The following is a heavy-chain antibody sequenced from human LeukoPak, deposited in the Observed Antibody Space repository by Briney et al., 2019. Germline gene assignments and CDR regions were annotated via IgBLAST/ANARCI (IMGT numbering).Heavy chain of an antibody. V-gene: IGHV3-23*01. CDR2: ISGSGGST. CDR3: AKSSVEMSTKYFDY. D-gene: IGHD5-24*01. Sequence: GGSLRLSCAASGFTLSSYAMSWVRQAPGKGVEWVSCISGSGGSTYYASSVKGRFTISRDNSKNTLYLQMNSLRAEDTAVFYCAKSSVEMSTKYFDYWGQGTLVTVSS. CDR1: GFTLSSYA. J-gene: IGHJ4*02.